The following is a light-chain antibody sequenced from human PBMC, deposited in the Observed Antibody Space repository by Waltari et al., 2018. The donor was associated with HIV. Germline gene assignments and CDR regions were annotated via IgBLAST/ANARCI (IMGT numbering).Light chain of an antibody. CDR1: EGIGSD. V-gene: IGKV1-17*01. CDR3: QQHNSFPIT. J-gene: IGKJ4*01. CDR2: AGS. Sequence: DIQMTQSPSTLSASVGERVTIICRASEGIGSDLAWFQQKRGKAPKRLIFAGSTLQSGVPLRFSGSGSGTLFTLTIVSLQPEDFATYFCQQHNSFPITFGGGTKV.